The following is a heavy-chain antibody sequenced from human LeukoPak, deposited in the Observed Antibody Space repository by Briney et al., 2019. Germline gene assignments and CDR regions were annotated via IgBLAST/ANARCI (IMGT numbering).Heavy chain of an antibody. CDR2: IYPGDSDT. J-gene: IGHJ4*02. V-gene: IGHV5-51*01. Sequence: GESLKISCKGSGYSFTSYWIGWVRQMPGKGLEWMGIIYPGDSDTRYSPSFQGQVTISADKSITTAYLQWSSLKASDTAMYYCARRRDLYSGSYYSFDYWGQGTLVTVSS. D-gene: IGHD1-26*01. CDR3: ARRRDLYSGSYYSFDY. CDR1: GYSFTSYW.